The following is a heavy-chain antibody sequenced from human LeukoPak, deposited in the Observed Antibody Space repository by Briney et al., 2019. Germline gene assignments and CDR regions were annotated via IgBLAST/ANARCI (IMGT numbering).Heavy chain of an antibody. CDR1: GGSISTYY. CDR3: ARMGGYSGYATH. D-gene: IGHD5-12*01. Sequence: SETLSLTGTVSGGSISTYYWSWIRQSPGKGLEWIGYIHYSGTTNYNPSLKNRVTISLDTSKNQFSLNLSSVTAADTAVFYCARMGGYSGYATHWGQGTLVTVSS. J-gene: IGHJ4*02. CDR2: IHYSGTT. V-gene: IGHV4-59*08.